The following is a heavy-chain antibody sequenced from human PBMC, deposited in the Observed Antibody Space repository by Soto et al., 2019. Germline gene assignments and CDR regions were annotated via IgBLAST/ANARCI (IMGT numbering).Heavy chain of an antibody. J-gene: IGHJ5*02. CDR3: ARAVDGEKQKLGNWFDP. CDR1: GGTFSSYT. Sequence: QVQLVQSGAEVKKPGSSVKVSCKASGGTFSSYTISWVRQAPGQGLEWMGRIIPILGIANYAQKFQGRVTITADKSPSTAYMELSSLRSEDTAVYYCARAVDGEKQKLGNWFDPWGQGTLVTVSS. V-gene: IGHV1-69*02. D-gene: IGHD4-17*01. CDR2: IIPILGIA.